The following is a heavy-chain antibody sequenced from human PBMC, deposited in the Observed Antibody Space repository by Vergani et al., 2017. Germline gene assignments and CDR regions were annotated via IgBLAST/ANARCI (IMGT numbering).Heavy chain of an antibody. V-gene: IGHV1-2*02. CDR1: GYTFTGYY. J-gene: IGHJ4*02. CDR3: ARDYYDSSGYLDY. D-gene: IGHD3-22*01. CDR2: INPNSGGT. Sequence: QVQLVQSGAEVKKPGASVKVSCKASGYTFTGYYMHWVRQAPGQGLEWIGWINPNSGGTNYAQKFLGRVTMTRDTSISTAYMELSRLRSDDTAVYYCARDYYDSSGYLDYWGQGTLVTVSS.